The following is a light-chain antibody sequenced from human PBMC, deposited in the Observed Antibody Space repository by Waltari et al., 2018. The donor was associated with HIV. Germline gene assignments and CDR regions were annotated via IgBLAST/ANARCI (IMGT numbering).Light chain of an antibody. CDR1: NSDLGAHNY. CDR3: SSYTGTSTLYV. Sequence: QSALTQPASVSGSPGQSITISCTGTNSDLGAHNYVSWYQQHPGKAPKLLIYELSNRPSGVSNRFSGSKSGTTASLTISGLQAEDEADYYCSSYTGTSTLYVFGPGTKVTVL. V-gene: IGLV2-14*01. J-gene: IGLJ1*01. CDR2: ELS.